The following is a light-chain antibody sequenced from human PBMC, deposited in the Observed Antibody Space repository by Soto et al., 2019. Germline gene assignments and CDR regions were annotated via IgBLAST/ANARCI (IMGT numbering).Light chain of an antibody. CDR2: GAS. J-gene: IGKJ1*01. CDR3: QQYNNWPPKT. CDR1: QSVNSN. V-gene: IGKV3-15*01. Sequence: EIVMTQSPATLSLSPGERATLSCRASQSVNSNLAWYQQKPGQAPRLLIYGASTRATGIPARFSGNGAGTEFTLTISSLQSEDFGVYYCQQYNNWPPKTFGQGTKVDIK.